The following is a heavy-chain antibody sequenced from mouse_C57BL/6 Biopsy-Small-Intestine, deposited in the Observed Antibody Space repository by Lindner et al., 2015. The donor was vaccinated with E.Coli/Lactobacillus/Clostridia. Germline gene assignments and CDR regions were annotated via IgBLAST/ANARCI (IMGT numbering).Heavy chain of an antibody. CDR1: DYSFTGYF. Sequence: VQLQESGPELVKPGDSVKISCKTSDYSFTGYFMNWVMQSHGKSLEWIGRINPYNGDTFYNQKFKGKATLTVDKSSSTAHMELRSLTSEDSAVYYCARASSQFLYWYFDVWGTGTTVTVSS. CDR3: ARASSQFLYWYFDV. J-gene: IGHJ1*03. D-gene: IGHD1-1*01. CDR2: INPYNGDT. V-gene: IGHV1-20*01.